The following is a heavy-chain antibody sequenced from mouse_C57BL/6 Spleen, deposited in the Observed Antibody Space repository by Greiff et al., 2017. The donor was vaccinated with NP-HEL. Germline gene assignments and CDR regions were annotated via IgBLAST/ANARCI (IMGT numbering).Heavy chain of an antibody. CDR3: ARNPYGSSPFDY. J-gene: IGHJ2*01. D-gene: IGHD1-1*01. V-gene: IGHV1-69*01. Sequence: VKLQQPGAELVMPGASVKLSCKASGYTFTSYWMHWVKQRPGQGLEWIGEIDPSDSYTNYNQKFKGKSTLTVDKSSSTAYMQLSSLTSEDSAVYYCARNPYGSSPFDYWGQGTTLTVSS. CDR2: IDPSDSYT. CDR1: GYTFTSYW.